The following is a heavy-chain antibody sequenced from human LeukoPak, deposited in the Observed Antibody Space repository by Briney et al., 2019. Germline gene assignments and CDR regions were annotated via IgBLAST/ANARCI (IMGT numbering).Heavy chain of an antibody. V-gene: IGHV3-30-3*01. CDR3: ARGFFYDSSGRHFDY. CDR1: GFTFSSYA. J-gene: IGHJ4*02. CDR2: ISYDGSNK. Sequence: PGGSLRLSCAASGFTFSSYAMHWVRQAPGKGLEWVAVISYDGSNKYYADSVKGRFTISRDNSKNTLYLQMNSLRAEDTAVYYCARGFFYDSSGRHFDYWGQGTLVTVSS. D-gene: IGHD3-22*01.